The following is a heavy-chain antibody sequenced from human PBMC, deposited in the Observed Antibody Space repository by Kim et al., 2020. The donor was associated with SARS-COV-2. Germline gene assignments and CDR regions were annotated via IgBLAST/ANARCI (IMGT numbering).Heavy chain of an antibody. CDR3: VKGGAYYYDSSGYYYHYYYYCGMDV. Sequence: GGSLRLSCSASGFTFSSYAMHWVRQAPGKGLEYVSAISSNGGSTYYADSVKGRFTISRDNSKNTLYLQMSSLRAEDTAVYYCVKGGAYYYDSSGYYYHYYYYCGMDVWGQGTTVTVSS. CDR1: GFTFSSYA. D-gene: IGHD3-22*01. CDR2: ISSNGGST. J-gene: IGHJ6*01. V-gene: IGHV3-64D*06.